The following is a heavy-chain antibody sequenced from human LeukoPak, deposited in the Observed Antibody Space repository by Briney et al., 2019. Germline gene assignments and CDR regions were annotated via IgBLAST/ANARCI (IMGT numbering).Heavy chain of an antibody. CDR1: GDSVSAYRAV. CDR2: TYCRSQCIS. J-gene: IGHJ4*02. CDR3: ARGSYGLGGYWDYYFDF. V-gene: IGHV6-1*01. D-gene: IGHD3-10*01. Sequence: SQTLSLTCAISGDSVSAYRAVWGWIRQSPSGGLEWLGRTYCRSQCISDYAESVKGRINITPDTSTNQFSLQLNSVTPEHTAVYFFARGSYGLGGYWDYYFDFWGQGTLVTVSS.